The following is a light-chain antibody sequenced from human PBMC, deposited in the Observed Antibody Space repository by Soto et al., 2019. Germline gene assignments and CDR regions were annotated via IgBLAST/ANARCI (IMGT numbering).Light chain of an antibody. V-gene: IGLV2-23*01. CDR2: EGS. Sequence: QSVLTQPASVSGSPGQSITISCPGTRSDVGSYNLVSWYQQHPGKAPKLMIYEGSKRPSGVSNRFSGSKSGNTASLTISGLQAEDEADYYCCSYAGSSTWVFGGGTKVTVL. CDR1: RSDVGSYNL. CDR3: CSYAGSSTWV. J-gene: IGLJ3*02.